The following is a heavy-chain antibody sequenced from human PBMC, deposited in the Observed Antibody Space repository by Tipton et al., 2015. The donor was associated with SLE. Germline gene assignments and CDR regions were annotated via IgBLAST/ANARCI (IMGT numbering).Heavy chain of an antibody. D-gene: IGHD1-26*01. J-gene: IGHJ4*02. CDR3: AREGGGPDY. CDR1: DGSFSGYY. Sequence: LRLSCSVYDGSFSGYYWTWIRQPPGKGLEWIGEINHSGSTNYNPSLKSRVTISIDTSKNQFSLKLRSVTAADTAVYYCAREGGGPDYWGQGTLVTVSS. CDR2: INHSGST. V-gene: IGHV4-34*01.